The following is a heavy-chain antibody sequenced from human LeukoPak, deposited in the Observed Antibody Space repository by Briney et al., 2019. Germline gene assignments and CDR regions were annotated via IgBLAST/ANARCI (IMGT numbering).Heavy chain of an antibody. J-gene: IGHJ6*02. CDR1: GYTFINYD. CDR3: ARDLRVLLWFGESSYGMDV. Sequence: ASVKVSCKASGYTFINYDINWVRQAPGQGLEWMGIINPSGGSTSYAQKFQGRVTMTRDTSTSTVYMELSSLRSEDTTVYYCARDLRVLLWFGESSYGMDVWGQGTTVTVSS. D-gene: IGHD3-10*01. CDR2: INPSGGST. V-gene: IGHV1-46*01.